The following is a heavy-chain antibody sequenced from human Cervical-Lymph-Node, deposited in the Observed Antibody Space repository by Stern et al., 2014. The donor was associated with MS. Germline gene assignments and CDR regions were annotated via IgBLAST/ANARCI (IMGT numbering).Heavy chain of an antibody. V-gene: IGHV4-39*01. D-gene: IGHD5-18*01. CDR3: ARPLGPHTAMVDY. Sequence: QVQLVESGPGLVKPSETLSLTCTVSGGSISSSSYYWGWIRQPPGKGLEWIGSIYYSGSTYYNPSLKSRVTISVDTSKTQFSLKLSSVTAADTAVYYCARPLGPHTAMVDYWGQGTLVTVSS. CDR2: IYYSGST. J-gene: IGHJ4*02. CDR1: GGSISSSSYY.